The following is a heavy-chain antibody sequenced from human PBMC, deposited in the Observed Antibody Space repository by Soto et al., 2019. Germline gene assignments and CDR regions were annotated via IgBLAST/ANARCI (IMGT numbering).Heavy chain of an antibody. CDR1: GFTFDDYA. D-gene: IGHD6-6*01. CDR3: ATQYSSSWYYFDY. J-gene: IGHJ4*02. Sequence: EVQLVESGGGLVQPGRSLRLSCAASGFTFDDYAMHWVRQAPGKGLEWVSGISWNSGSIGYADSVKGRFTISRDNAKNSLYLQMNSLRAEETALYYCATQYSSSWYYFDYWGQGTLVTVSS. V-gene: IGHV3-9*01. CDR2: ISWNSGSI.